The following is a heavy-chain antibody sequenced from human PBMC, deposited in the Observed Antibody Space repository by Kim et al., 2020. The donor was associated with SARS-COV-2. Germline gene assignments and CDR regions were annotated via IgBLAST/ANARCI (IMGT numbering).Heavy chain of an antibody. D-gene: IGHD4-17*01. J-gene: IGHJ5*02. CDR3: ARGRQRPYGGPSWFDP. CDR1: GGSFSGYY. Sequence: SETLSLTCAVYGGSFSGYYWSWIRQPPGKGLEWIGEINHSGSTNYNPSLKSRVTISVDTSKNQFSLKLSSVTAADTAVYYCARGRQRPYGGPSWFDPWG. CDR2: INHSGST. V-gene: IGHV4-34*01.